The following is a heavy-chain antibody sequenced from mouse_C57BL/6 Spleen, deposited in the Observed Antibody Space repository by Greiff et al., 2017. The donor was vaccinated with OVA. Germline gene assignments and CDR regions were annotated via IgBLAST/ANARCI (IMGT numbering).Heavy chain of an antibody. V-gene: IGHV10-1*01. J-gene: IGHJ1*03. CDR3: VRSGGSYWYFDV. CDR2: IRSKSNNYAT. CDR1: GFSFNTYA. Sequence: EVQRVESGGGLVQPKGSLKLSCAASGFSFNTYAMNWVRQAPGKGLEWVARIRSKSNNYATYYADSVKDRFTISRDDSESMLYLQMNNLKTEDTAMYYCVRSGGSYWYFDVWGTGTTVTVSS.